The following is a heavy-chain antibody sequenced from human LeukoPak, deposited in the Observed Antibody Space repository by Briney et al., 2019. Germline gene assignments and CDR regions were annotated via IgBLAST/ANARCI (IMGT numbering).Heavy chain of an antibody. CDR2: IDWYDDK. J-gene: IGHJ4*02. V-gene: IGHV2-70*01. Sequence: SGPALVKPTQTLTVTCTFSGFSLSTSGRCVSCIRQPPGKALEWLALIDWYDDKFCSTSLKTRLNISRDTSKNQVVLTMTNMDPVDTATYYCARIQAYGGNSEGYYFNYWGQGTLVTVSS. CDR3: ARIQAYGGNSEGYYFNY. D-gene: IGHD4-23*01. CDR1: GFSLSTSGRC.